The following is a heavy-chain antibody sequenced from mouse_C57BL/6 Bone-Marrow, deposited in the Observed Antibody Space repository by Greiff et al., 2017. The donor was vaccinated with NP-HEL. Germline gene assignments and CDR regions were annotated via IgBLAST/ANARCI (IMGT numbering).Heavy chain of an antibody. CDR1: GYSITSGYY. CDR2: ISYDGSN. J-gene: IGHJ2*01. CDR3: AREGGYYGTRYFDY. D-gene: IGHD1-1*01. Sequence: EVHLVESGPGLVKPSQSLSLTCSVTGYSITSGYYWNWIRQFPGNKLEWMGYISYDGSNNYNPSLKNRISITRDTSKNQFFLKLNSVTTEDTATYYCAREGGYYGTRYFDYWGQGTTLTVSS. V-gene: IGHV3-6*01.